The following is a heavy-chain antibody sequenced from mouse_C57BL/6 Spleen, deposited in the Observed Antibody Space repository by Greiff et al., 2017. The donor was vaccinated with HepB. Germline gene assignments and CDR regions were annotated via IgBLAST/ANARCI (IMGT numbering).Heavy chain of an antibody. CDR2: ISDGGSYT. CDR3: ARSVYYDYDGYCDV. Sequence: EVQRVESGGGLVKPGGSLKLSCAASGFTFSSYAMSWVRQTPEKRLEWVATISDGGSYTYYPDNVKGRFTISRDNAKNNLYLQMSHLKSEDTAMYYCARSVYYDYDGYCDVWGTGTTVTVSS. J-gene: IGHJ1*03. D-gene: IGHD2-4*01. V-gene: IGHV5-4*01. CDR1: GFTFSSYA.